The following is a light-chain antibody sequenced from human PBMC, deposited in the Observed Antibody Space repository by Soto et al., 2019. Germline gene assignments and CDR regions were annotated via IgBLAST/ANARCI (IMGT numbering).Light chain of an antibody. CDR3: SSYRSGNTLVV. J-gene: IGLJ2*01. V-gene: IGLV1-44*01. Sequence: QSGLTQPPSASGTPGQRVTISCSGSSSNIGSNAVHWYQQLPRKAPQLLIYRNTQRPSGVPDRFSGSKSGTSASLAIGGLQSEDEADYYCSSYRSGNTLVVFGGGTKLTVL. CDR1: SSNIGSNA. CDR2: RNT.